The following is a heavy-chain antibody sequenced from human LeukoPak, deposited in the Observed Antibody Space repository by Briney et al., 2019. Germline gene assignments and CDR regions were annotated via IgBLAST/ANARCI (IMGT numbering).Heavy chain of an antibody. Sequence: GGSLRLSCAASGFTFSNAWMSWVRQAPGKGLEWVGRIKSKTDGGTTDYAAPVKGRFTISRDDSKNTLYLQMNSLKTEDTAVYYCTASLYYSGSSSIDYWGQGTLVTVSS. CDR2: IKSKTDGGTT. J-gene: IGHJ4*02. D-gene: IGHD1-26*01. CDR1: GFTFSNAW. CDR3: TASLYYSGSSSIDY. V-gene: IGHV3-15*01.